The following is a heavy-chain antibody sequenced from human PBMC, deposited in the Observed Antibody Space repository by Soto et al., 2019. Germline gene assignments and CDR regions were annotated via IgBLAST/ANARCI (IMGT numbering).Heavy chain of an antibody. V-gene: IGHV3-74*01. J-gene: IGHJ3*01. CDR1: GFTFKNHW. Sequence: GGSLRLSCAASGFTFKNHWMHWVRQVPGKGPVWVSRINGDGSFTSYADAVKGRFTISRDNAKNTLSLQMNSLRAEDTAVYYCARAQIVALGTGPFDLWGQGTMVTVS. D-gene: IGHD6-13*01. CDR2: INGDGSFT. CDR3: ARAQIVALGTGPFDL.